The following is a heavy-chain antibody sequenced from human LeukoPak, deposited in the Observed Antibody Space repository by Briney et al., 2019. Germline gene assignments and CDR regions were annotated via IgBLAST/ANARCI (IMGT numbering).Heavy chain of an antibody. CDR2: ISSSSSTI. V-gene: IGHV3-48*04. CDR3: ARDNNGYTRSFDY. D-gene: IGHD5-24*01. Sequence: PGGSLRLSCAASGFTFSSYSMNWVRQAPGKGLEWVSYISSSSSTIYYADSVKGRFTISRDNAKNSLYLQMNSLRAEDTAVYYCARDNNGYTRSFDYWGQGTLVTVSS. CDR1: GFTFSSYS. J-gene: IGHJ4*02.